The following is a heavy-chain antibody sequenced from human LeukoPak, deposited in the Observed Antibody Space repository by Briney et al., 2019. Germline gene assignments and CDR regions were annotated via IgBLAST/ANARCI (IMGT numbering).Heavy chain of an antibody. V-gene: IGHV4-4*07. J-gene: IGHJ3*02. CDR1: GGSISSYY. CDR2: IYTSGST. D-gene: IGHD4-11*01. CDR3: ARDRRLQAFDI. Sequence: KPSETLSLTCTVSGGSISSYYWSWIRQPAGKGLEWIGRIYTSGSTNHNPSLKSRVTMSVDTTKNQYSLKLSSVTAADTAVYYCARDRRLQAFDIWGQGTMVTVSS.